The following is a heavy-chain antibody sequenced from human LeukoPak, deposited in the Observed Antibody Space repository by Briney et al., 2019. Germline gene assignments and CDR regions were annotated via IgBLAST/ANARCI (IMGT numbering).Heavy chain of an antibody. V-gene: IGHV4-39*07. CDR1: GGSISTSGYY. CDR2: IYFSGST. CDR3: ARANMGYSSSWYYFDY. Sequence: SETLSLTCTVSGGSISTSGYYWGWIRQPPGKGLEWIGTIYFSGSTYYNPSLKSRVTISVDTSKNQFSLKMNSVTAADTAVYYCARANMGYSSSWYYFDYWGQGTLVTVSS. J-gene: IGHJ4*02. D-gene: IGHD6-13*01.